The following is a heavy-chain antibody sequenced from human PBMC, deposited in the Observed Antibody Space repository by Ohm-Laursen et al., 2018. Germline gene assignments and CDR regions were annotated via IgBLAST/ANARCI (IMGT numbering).Heavy chain of an antibody. CDR1: GFTFSDYY. V-gene: IGHV3-11*01. J-gene: IGHJ6*02. CDR2: ISSSGSTI. Sequence: SLRLSCAASGFTFSDYYMSWIRKAPGKGLEWVSYISSSGSTIYYADSVKGRFTISRDNAKNSLYLQMNSLRAEGTAVYYCARDYCSGGSCYHEYYYGMDVWGQGTTVTVSS. CDR3: ARDYCSGGSCYHEYYYGMDV. D-gene: IGHD2-15*01.